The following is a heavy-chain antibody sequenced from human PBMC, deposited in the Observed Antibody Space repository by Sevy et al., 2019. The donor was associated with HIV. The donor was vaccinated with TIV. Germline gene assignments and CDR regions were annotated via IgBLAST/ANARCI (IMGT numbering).Heavy chain of an antibody. J-gene: IGHJ4*02. CDR1: GGTFSSYA. CDR2: IIPIFGTA. D-gene: IGHD3-10*01. CDR3: ASDDYYGSGGSPQDG. Sequence: ASVKVSCKASGGTFSSYAISWVRQAPGQGLEWMGRIIPIFGTANYAQKFQGRVTITADESTSTAYMELSSLRSEDTAVYYCASDDYYGSGGSPQDGWGQGTLVTVSS. V-gene: IGHV1-69*13.